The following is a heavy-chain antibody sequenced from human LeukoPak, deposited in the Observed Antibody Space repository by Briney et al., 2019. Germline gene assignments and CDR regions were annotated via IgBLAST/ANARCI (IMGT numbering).Heavy chain of an antibody. CDR3: AREGSGLLWFGELSNFDY. D-gene: IGHD3-10*01. CDR2: ISAYNGNT. Sequence: PLASVKVSCKASGYTFTSYGISWVRQAPGQGLEWMGWISAYNGNTNYAQKLQGRVTMTTDTSTSTAYMELRSLRSDDTAVYYCAREGSGLLWFGELSNFDYWGQGTLVTVSS. J-gene: IGHJ4*02. V-gene: IGHV1-18*01. CDR1: GYTFTSYG.